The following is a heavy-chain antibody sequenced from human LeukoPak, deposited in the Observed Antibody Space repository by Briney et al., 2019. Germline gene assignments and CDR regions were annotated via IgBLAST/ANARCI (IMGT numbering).Heavy chain of an antibody. D-gene: IGHD3-22*01. CDR1: GGSISSSSYY. CDR2: IYYSGST. V-gene: IGHV4-39*01. Sequence: SETLSLTCTVSGGSISSSSYYWGWIRQPPGKGLEWIGSIYYSGSTYYNPSLKSRVTISVDTSKNQFSLKLSSVTAADTAVYYCVGQRLLTYYYDSSGYQHDWGQGTLVTVSS. J-gene: IGHJ4*02. CDR3: VGQRLLTYYYDSSGYQHD.